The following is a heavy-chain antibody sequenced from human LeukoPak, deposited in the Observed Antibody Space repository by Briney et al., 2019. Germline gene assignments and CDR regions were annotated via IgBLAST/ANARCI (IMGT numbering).Heavy chain of an antibody. J-gene: IGHJ4*02. V-gene: IGHV3-23*01. D-gene: IGHD4-17*01. CDR2: ISGSGGST. CDR3: AKDDDDGDHVVVDH. Sequence: PGGSLRLSCAASGFTFSSYAMGWVRQAPGKGLEWVSLISGSGGSTYYADSVQGRFTVSRDNSKNTEYLQMNSLRAEDTAIYYCAKDDDDGDHVVVDHWGQGTLVTVSS. CDR1: GFTFSSYA.